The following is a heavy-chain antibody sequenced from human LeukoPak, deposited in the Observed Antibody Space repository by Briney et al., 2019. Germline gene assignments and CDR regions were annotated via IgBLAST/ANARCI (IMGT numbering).Heavy chain of an antibody. CDR3: ARALLAVAGLYHYYYYMDV. V-gene: IGHV1-69*05. D-gene: IGHD6-19*01. CDR1: GGTFSSYA. Sequence: ASVKVSCKASGGTFSSYAISWVRQAPGQRLEWMGGIIPIFGTANYAQKFQGRVTITTDESTSTAYMELSSLRSEDTAVYYCARALLAVAGLYHYYYYMDVWGKGTTVTVSS. CDR2: IIPIFGTA. J-gene: IGHJ6*03.